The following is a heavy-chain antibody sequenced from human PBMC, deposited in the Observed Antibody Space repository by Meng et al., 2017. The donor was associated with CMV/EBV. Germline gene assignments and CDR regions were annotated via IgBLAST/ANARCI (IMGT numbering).Heavy chain of an antibody. CDR3: ARLIAAAGLYYYYGMDV. Sequence: GSLRLSCAVYGGSFSGYYWSWIRQPPGKGLEWIGEINHSGSTNYNPSLKSRVTISVDTSKNQFPLKLSSVTAADTAVYYCARLIAAAGLYYYYGMDVWGQGTTVTVSS. V-gene: IGHV4-34*01. CDR1: GGSFSGYY. CDR2: INHSGST. J-gene: IGHJ6*02. D-gene: IGHD6-13*01.